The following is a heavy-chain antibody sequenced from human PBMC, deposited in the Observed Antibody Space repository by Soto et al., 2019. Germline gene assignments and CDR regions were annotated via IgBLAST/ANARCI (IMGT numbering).Heavy chain of an antibody. D-gene: IGHD2-2*01. Sequence: GGSLRLSCAASGFTLSSYWMSWVRQAPGKGLEWVANIRQDGSEKYYVDSVRGRFTISRDNAQNSLYLQMNSLRAEDTAVYYCARDMEHQQYRYYYYMDVWGKGTTVTVSS. J-gene: IGHJ6*03. CDR2: IRQDGSEK. V-gene: IGHV3-7*01. CDR1: GFTLSSYW. CDR3: ARDMEHQQYRYYYYMDV.